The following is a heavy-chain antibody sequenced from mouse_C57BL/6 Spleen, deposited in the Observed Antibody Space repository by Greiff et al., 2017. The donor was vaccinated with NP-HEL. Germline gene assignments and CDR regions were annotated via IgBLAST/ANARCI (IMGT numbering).Heavy chain of an antibody. CDR1: GFNIKDDY. Sequence: EVQLQQSGAELVRPGASVKLSCTASGFNIKDDYMHWVKPRPEQGLEWIGWIAPENGATEYASKFQGKATITADTSSNPAYLQLSSLTSEDTAVYYCTTDPTVVLDYWGQGTTLTVSS. CDR2: IAPENGAT. CDR3: TTDPTVVLDY. V-gene: IGHV14-4*01. D-gene: IGHD1-1*01. J-gene: IGHJ2*01.